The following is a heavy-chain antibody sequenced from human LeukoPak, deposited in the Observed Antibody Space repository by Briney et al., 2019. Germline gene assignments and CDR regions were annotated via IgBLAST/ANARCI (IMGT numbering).Heavy chain of an antibody. J-gene: IGHJ4*02. CDR2: INPNSGGT. D-gene: IGHD4-4*01. CDR1: GYTFTGYY. Sequence: ASVKVSCKASGYTFTGYYMHWVRQAPGQGLEWMGWINPNSGGTNYAQKFQGRVTMTRDTSISTAYMELSRLRSDDTAVYYCAREVALGRYSNPNTKLMSYWGQGTLVTVSS. CDR3: AREVALGRYSNPNTKLMSY. V-gene: IGHV1-2*02.